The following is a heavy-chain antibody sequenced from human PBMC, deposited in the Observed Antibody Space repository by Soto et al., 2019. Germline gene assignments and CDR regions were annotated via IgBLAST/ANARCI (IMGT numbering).Heavy chain of an antibody. Sequence: SETLSLTCTVSGGSISSSSYYWGWIRQPPGKGLEWIGSIYYSGSTYYNPSLKSRVTISVDTSKNQVSLKLSSVTAADTALYYCARVLWASRLTRFDPWGQGTLVTVSS. CDR1: GGSISSSSYY. CDR2: IYYSGST. V-gene: IGHV4-39*01. J-gene: IGHJ5*02. CDR3: ARVLWASRLTRFDP. D-gene: IGHD3-10*01.